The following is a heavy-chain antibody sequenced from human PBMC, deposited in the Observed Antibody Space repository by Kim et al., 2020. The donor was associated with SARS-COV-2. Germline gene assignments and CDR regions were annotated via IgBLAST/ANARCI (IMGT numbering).Heavy chain of an antibody. Sequence: PSLKSRVTISVDTSKNQFSLKLSSVTAADTAVYYCARRGTAGSPLGAFDIWGQGTMVTVSS. V-gene: IGHV4-39*01. D-gene: IGHD1-1*01. CDR3: ARRGTAGSPLGAFDI. J-gene: IGHJ3*02.